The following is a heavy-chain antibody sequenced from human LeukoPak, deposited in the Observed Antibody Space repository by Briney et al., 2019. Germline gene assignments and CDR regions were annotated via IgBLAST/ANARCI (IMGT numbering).Heavy chain of an antibody. CDR1: GGSISSSSYS. CDR2: IYYSGST. V-gene: IGHV4-39*01. CDR3: ARIAVAGTGYYFDY. D-gene: IGHD6-19*01. J-gene: IGHJ4*02. Sequence: PSETLSLTCTVSGGSISSSSYSWGWIRQPPGKGLEWIGSIYYSGSTYYNPSLKSRVTISVDTSKNQFSLKLSSVTAADTAVYYCARIAVAGTGYYFDYWGQGTLVTVSS.